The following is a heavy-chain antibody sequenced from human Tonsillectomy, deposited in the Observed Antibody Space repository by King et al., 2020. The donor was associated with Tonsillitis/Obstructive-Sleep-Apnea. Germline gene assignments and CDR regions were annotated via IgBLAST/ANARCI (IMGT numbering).Heavy chain of an antibody. D-gene: IGHD6-6*01. Sequence: DVQLVESGGGLVQPGGSLRLSCAASGFTFSSYAMSWVRQAPGKGLEWVSDISGGGGTTYYRDSVKGRFTISRDNSKNTVYLEMNSLRAEDTAVYYCAKKKRQLFVWDGMDVGAQGTTVTV. CDR2: ISGGGGTT. J-gene: IGHJ6*02. CDR1: GFTFSSYA. V-gene: IGHV3-23*04. CDR3: AKKKRQLFVWDGMDV.